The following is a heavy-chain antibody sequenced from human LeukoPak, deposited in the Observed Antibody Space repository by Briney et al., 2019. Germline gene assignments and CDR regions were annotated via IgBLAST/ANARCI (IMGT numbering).Heavy chain of an antibody. D-gene: IGHD5-18*01. V-gene: IGHV1-2*02. CDR1: GYTFTGYY. CDR2: INPDSGGT. Sequence: EASVKVSCKASGYTFTGYYMHWVRQAPGQGLEWMGWINPDSGGTNYAQKFQGRVTMTRDTSISTAYMELSRLRSDDTAVYYCARGHGYSYGWGSSGWFDGWGQGTLVTVSS. CDR3: ARGHGYSYGWGSSGWFDG. J-gene: IGHJ5*02.